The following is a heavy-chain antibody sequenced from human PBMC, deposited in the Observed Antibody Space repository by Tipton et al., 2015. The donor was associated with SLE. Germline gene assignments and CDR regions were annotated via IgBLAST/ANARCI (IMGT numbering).Heavy chain of an antibody. CDR2: IYYSGST. J-gene: IGHJ3*02. CDR3: ARGDTMIVVVTPGAFDI. D-gene: IGHD3-22*01. Sequence: LRLSCTVSGGSISSYYWSWIRQPPGKGLEWIGYIYYSGSTNYNPSLKSRVTISVDTSKNQFSLKLSSVTAADTAVYYCARGDTMIVVVTPGAFDIWGQGTMVTVSS. V-gene: IGHV4-59*01. CDR1: GGSISSYY.